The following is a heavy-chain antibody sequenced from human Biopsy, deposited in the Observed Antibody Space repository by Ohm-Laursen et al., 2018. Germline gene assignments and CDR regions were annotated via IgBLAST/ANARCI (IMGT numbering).Heavy chain of an antibody. CDR3: ARLYRLDDYWNDDPPDAFDV. CDR1: GGSITSDY. Sequence: GTLSLTCPVSGGSITSDYWSWIRQSPRKGLEWIGHISDRGTTNYNPSLRGRVSISVDTSKNQFSLKLNSVSAADTALFFCARLYRLDDYWNDDPPDAFDVWGPGTMVTVSS. J-gene: IGHJ3*01. V-gene: IGHV4-59*01. D-gene: IGHD3-3*01. CDR2: ISDRGTT.